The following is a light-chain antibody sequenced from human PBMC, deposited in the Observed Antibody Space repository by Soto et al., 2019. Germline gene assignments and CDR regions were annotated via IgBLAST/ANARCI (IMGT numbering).Light chain of an antibody. Sequence: QLVLTQSSSASASLGSSVKLTCTLSSGHSSYIIAWHHQQPGKAPRYLMKLEGSGSYNKGSGVPDRFSGSSSGADRYLTISSLQFEDEANYYCETWDRNTRVFGGGTKLTVL. CDR3: ETWDRNTRV. V-gene: IGLV4-60*02. CDR2: LEGSGSY. CDR1: SGHSSYI. J-gene: IGLJ2*01.